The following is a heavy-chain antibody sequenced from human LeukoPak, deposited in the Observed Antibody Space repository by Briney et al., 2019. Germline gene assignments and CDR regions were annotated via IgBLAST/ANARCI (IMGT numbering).Heavy chain of an antibody. CDR1: GYTFTSYD. D-gene: IGHD3-10*01. J-gene: IGHJ6*02. CDR2: MNPNSGNT. V-gene: IGHV1-8*01. Sequence: GASVRVSCKASGYTFTSYDSNWVRQATGQGLEWMGWMNPNSGNTGYAQKFQGRVTMARNTSISTAYMELSSLRSEDTAVYYCARTMVRGVISYYYYYGMDVWGQGTTVTVSS. CDR3: ARTMVRGVISYYYYYGMDV.